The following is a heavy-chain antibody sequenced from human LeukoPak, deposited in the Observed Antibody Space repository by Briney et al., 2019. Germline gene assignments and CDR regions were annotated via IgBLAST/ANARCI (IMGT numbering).Heavy chain of an antibody. D-gene: IGHD1-1*01. CDR2: INHSGST. J-gene: IGHJ4*02. V-gene: IGHV4-34*01. CDR3: ARDNSRFDY. CDR1: GGSFSGYY. Sequence: PSETLSLTCAVYGGSFSGYYWSWIRQPPGKGLEWIGEINHSGSTNYNPSLKSRVTMSVDTSKNQFSLKLSSVTAADTAVYYCARDNSRFDYWGQGTLVTVSS.